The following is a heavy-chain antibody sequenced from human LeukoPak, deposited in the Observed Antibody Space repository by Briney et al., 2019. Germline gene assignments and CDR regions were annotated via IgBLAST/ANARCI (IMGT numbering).Heavy chain of an antibody. D-gene: IGHD3-10*01. CDR2: INQDGSEK. CDR3: AKGGSGSSLFDY. J-gene: IGHJ4*02. CDR1: GFTFSSYW. V-gene: IGHV3-7*01. Sequence: PGGSLRLSCAASGFTFSSYWMSWVRQAPGKGLGWVANINQDGSEKYYVDSVKGRFTISRDNAKNSLYLQMNSLRAEDTAVYYCAKGGSGSSLFDYWGQGTLVTVSS.